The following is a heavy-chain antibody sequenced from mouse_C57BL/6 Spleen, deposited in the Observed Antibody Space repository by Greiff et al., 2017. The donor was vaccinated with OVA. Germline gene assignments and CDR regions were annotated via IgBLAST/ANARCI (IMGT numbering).Heavy chain of an antibody. CDR2: IDPSDSET. V-gene: IGHV1-52*01. CDR1: GYTFTSYW. CDR3: ARSLYYGSSYGDY. D-gene: IGHD1-1*01. J-gene: IGHJ2*01. Sequence: QVQLKQPGAELVRPGSSVKLSCKASGYTFTSYWMHWVKQMPIQGLEWIGNIDPSDSETHYNQKFKDKATLTVDKSSSTAYMQLSSLTSEDSAVYYCARSLYYGSSYGDYWGQGTTLTVSS.